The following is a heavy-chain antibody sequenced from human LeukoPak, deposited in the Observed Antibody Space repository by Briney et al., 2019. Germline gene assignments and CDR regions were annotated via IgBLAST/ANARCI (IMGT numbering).Heavy chain of an antibody. V-gene: IGHV3-7*05. J-gene: IGHJ4*02. D-gene: IGHD3-16*01. CDR2: IKQDGSEK. Sequence: GGSLRLSCEASGFTFSAYAMTWVRQAPGKGLEWVANIKQDGSEKYYVDSVKGRFTISRDNAKNSLYLQMNSLRAEDTAVYYCATLGYYSYYFDYWGQGTLVTVSS. CDR3: ATLGYYSYYFDY. CDR1: GFTFSAYA.